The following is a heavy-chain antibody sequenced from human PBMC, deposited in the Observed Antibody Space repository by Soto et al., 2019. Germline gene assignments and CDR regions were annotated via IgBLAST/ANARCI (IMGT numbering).Heavy chain of an antibody. CDR2: ISYDGSNK. D-gene: IGHD5-18*01. V-gene: IGHV3-30*18. J-gene: IGHJ5*02. Sequence: GGSLRLSCAASGFTFSSYGMHWVRQAPGKGLEWVAVISYDGSNKYYADSVKGRFTISRDNSKNTLYLQMNSLRAEDTAVYYCAKDIRLQRRFDWFEPWDQGTLVTVSS. CDR3: AKDIRLQRRFDWFEP. CDR1: GFTFSSYG.